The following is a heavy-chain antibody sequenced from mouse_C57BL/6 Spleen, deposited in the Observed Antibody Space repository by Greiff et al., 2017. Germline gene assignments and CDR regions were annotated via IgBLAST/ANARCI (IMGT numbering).Heavy chain of an antibody. V-gene: IGHV1-69*01. CDR2: IDPSDSYT. CDR1: GYTFTSYW. D-gene: IGHD1-1*01. CDR3: ARTEYYYDYAMDY. J-gene: IGHJ4*01. Sequence: QVQLQQPGAELVMPGASVKLSCKASGYTFTSYWMHWVKQRPGQGLEWIGEIDPSDSYTNYNQKFKGKSTLTVDKSSITAYMQLSSLTSEDSAVYYWARTEYYYDYAMDYWGQGTSVTVSA.